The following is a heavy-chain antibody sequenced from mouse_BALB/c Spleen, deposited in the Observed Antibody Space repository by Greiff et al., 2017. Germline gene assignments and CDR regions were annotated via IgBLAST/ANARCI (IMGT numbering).Heavy chain of an antibody. CDR1: GFTFSNYW. CDR2: IRLKSNNYAT. J-gene: IGHJ3*01. Sequence: EVKLMESGGGLVQPGGSMKLSCVASGFTFSNYWMNWVRQSPEKGLEWVAEIRLKSNNYATHYAESVKGRFTISRDDSKSSVYLQMNNLRAEDTGIYYCTWQGFAYWGQGTLVTVSA. V-gene: IGHV6-6*02. CDR3: TWQGFAY.